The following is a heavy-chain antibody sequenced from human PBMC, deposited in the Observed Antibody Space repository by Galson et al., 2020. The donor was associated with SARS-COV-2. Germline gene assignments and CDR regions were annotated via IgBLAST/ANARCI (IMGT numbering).Heavy chain of an antibody. J-gene: IGHJ4*02. V-gene: IGHV3-72*01. D-gene: IGHD2-15*01. CDR1: GFSFSDHY. CDR3: ARLSYCTGGPCYSIDY. CDR2: SRNKANSYTS. Sequence: GGSLRLSCATSGFSFSDHYVEWVRQAPGRGLEWVGRSRNKANSYTSEYTASVKGRFTISRDDSKNSVSLQMNGLKTEDTAVYYCARLSYCTGGPCYSIDYWGQGTLVTVSS.